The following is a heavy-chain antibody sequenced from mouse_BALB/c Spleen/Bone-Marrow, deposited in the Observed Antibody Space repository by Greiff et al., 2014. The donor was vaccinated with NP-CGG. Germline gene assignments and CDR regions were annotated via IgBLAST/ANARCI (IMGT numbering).Heavy chain of an antibody. CDR3: GRPATYSGNFYWYFGV. Sequence: EVQLQQSGPELVKPGASVKMSCKASGYTFTSYVLHWVKQKPGQGLEWIGYINPYNDGIKYNENFKGKATLTSDKSSSTAYMELSSLTSEDSAVYYCGRPATYSGNFYWYFGVWGAGTTVTVSS. D-gene: IGHD2-10*01. J-gene: IGHJ1*01. CDR2: INPYNDGI. V-gene: IGHV1-14*01. CDR1: GYTFTSYV.